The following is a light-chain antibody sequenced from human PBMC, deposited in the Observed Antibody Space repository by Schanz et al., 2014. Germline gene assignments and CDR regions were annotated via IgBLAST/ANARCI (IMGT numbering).Light chain of an antibody. CDR1: SSDVGSYNL. J-gene: IGLJ3*02. CDR2: EGS. CDR3: CSYTSRSFGVV. Sequence: QSALTQPASVSGSPGQSITISCTGTSSDVGSYNLVSWYQQHPGKAPKLMIYEGSKRPSGVSNRFSGSKSGNTASLTISGLQAEDEADYYCCSYTSRSFGVVFGGGTKLTVL. V-gene: IGLV2-14*02.